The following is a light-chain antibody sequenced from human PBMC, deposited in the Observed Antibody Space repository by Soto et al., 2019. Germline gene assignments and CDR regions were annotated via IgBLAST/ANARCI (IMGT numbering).Light chain of an antibody. CDR2: AAS. V-gene: IGKV1-6*01. CDR1: QGIRND. Sequence: AIQMTQSPSSLSAPVGDRVTITCRASQGIRNDLGWYQQKPGKSPKLLIYAASSLQSGVPSRFSGSGSGTDFTLTISSLQPEDFATYYCLQDYNYPRTFGQGTKVEIK. CDR3: LQDYNYPRT. J-gene: IGKJ1*01.